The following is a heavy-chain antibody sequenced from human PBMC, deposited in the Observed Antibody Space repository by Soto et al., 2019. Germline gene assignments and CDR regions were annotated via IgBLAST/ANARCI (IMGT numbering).Heavy chain of an antibody. CDR3: VKDPYSSGWSSLLGPDY. V-gene: IGHV3-64D*06. D-gene: IGHD6-19*01. CDR1: GFTFSSYA. CDR2: ISSNGGST. J-gene: IGHJ4*01. Sequence: QTGGSLSLSCSASGFTFSSYAMHWVRQAPGKGLEYVSAISSNGGSTYYADSVKGRFTISRDNSKNTLYLQMSSLRAEDTAVYYCVKDPYSSGWSSLLGPDYWGHGTLVTVSS.